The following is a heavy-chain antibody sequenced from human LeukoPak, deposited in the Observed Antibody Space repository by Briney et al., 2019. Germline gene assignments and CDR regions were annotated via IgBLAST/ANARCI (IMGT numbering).Heavy chain of an antibody. D-gene: IGHD6-19*01. Sequence: GESLKISRKGSGYSFTNYWIGWVRQMPGKGLEWMGIIYPGDSDTRYSPSFQGQVTISADKSISTAYLQWSSLKASDTAMYYCARLHHIAVAGTNWFEPWGQGTLVTVSS. CDR3: ARLHHIAVAGTNWFEP. CDR2: IYPGDSDT. CDR1: GYSFTNYW. J-gene: IGHJ5*02. V-gene: IGHV5-51*01.